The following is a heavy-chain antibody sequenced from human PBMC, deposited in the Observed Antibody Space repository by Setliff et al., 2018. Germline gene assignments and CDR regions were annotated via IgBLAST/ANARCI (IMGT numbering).Heavy chain of an antibody. Sequence: ASVKVSCKTPGKTDDSYHIHWVRQAPGQGLEWMGWISSYNNDVTNYLQRFQGRVPMTTDTSTSTSYMELRSLRSDDTAVYYCARSYDSGFYHQRDAYDIWGQGTMVTVSS. D-gene: IGHD3-22*01. CDR3: ARSYDSGFYHQRDAYDI. CDR1: GKTDDSYH. J-gene: IGHJ3*02. V-gene: IGHV1-18*01. CDR2: ISSYNNDVT.